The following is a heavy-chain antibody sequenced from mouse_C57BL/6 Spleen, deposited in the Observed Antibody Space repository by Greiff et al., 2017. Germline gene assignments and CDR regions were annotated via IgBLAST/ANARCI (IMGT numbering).Heavy chain of an antibody. CDR3: ARDNYYDYDGPSDY. V-gene: IGHV5-4*01. J-gene: IGHJ2*01. CDR1: GFTFSSYA. D-gene: IGHD2-4*01. CDR2: ISDGGSYT. Sequence: EVKLVESEGGLVKPGGSLKLSCAASGFTFSSYAMSWVRQTPEKKLEWVATISDGGSYTYYPDNVKGRFTISRDNAKNNLYLQMSHLKSEDTAMYYCARDNYYDYDGPSDYWGQGTTLTVSS.